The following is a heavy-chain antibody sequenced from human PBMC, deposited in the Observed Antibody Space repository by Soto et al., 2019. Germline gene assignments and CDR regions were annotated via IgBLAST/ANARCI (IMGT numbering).Heavy chain of an antibody. Sequence: GASVKVSCKASGYTLTSSGMSWVRQAPGQGLEWMGWISAHTGSSEYAQKFQGRVTMTRDTSINTAYMELSRLRSDDTAVYYCARDAVVVVSNWFDPWGQGTLVTVSS. CDR2: ISAHTGSS. J-gene: IGHJ5*02. CDR3: ARDAVVVVSNWFDP. V-gene: IGHV1-2*02. CDR1: GYTLTSSG. D-gene: IGHD3-22*01.